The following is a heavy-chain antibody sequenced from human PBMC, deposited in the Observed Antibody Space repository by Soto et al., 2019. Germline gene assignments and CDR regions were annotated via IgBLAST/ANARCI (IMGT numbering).Heavy chain of an antibody. V-gene: IGHV3-9*01. Sequence: EVQLVESGGGLVQPGRSLRLSCAASGFGFDGYAMHWVRQDPAKGLEWVSGISWNSGTIGYADSVKGRFTISRDNAKNSLYLQMNSLRLEDTAMYYCAKDTQLRFYGMDVWGQGTTVTVSS. CDR1: GFGFDGYA. CDR2: ISWNSGTI. J-gene: IGHJ6*02. CDR3: AKDTQLRFYGMDV.